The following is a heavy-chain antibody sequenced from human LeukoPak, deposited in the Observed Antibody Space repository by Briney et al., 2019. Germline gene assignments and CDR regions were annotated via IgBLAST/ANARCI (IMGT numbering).Heavy chain of an antibody. CDR3: ARGGGGAEAAFDY. CDR1: GDSVSSNSAC. V-gene: IGHV6-1*01. D-gene: IGHD6-19*01. Sequence: SQTLSHTCVISGDSVSSNSACWNWIRQSPSRGLEWLGRTYYRSKWKNDYAVSVKSRITVNPDTSKNQFSLQLNSVTPDDTAVYYCARGGGGAEAAFDYWGQGTLVTVSS. CDR2: TYYRSKWKN. J-gene: IGHJ4*02.